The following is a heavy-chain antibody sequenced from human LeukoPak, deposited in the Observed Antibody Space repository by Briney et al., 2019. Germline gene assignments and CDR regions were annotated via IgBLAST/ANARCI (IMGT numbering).Heavy chain of an antibody. Sequence: ASVKVSCKASGYTFTGYYMHWVRQAPGQGLEWMGRINPSSGGTNYAQKFQGRVTMTRDTSISTAYMELSRLRSDDTAVYYCARVGYSSSWYFDYWGQGTLVTVSS. D-gene: IGHD6-13*01. CDR2: INPSSGGT. CDR3: ARVGYSSSWYFDY. J-gene: IGHJ4*02. CDR1: GYTFTGYY. V-gene: IGHV1-2*06.